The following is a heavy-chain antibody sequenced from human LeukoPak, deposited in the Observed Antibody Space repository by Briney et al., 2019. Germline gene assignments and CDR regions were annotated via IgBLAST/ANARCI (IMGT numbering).Heavy chain of an antibody. CDR3: ARHEGEGAIY. V-gene: IGHV4-39*01. Sequence: SETLSLTCTVSGGSISTISYYWGWIRQSPGKGLEWIGSFHYTGGTYYNPSLKSRVTISVDTSKNQFSLKLSSVTAADTAVYYCARHEGEGAIYWGQGTLVTVSS. D-gene: IGHD1-26*01. CDR2: FHYTGGT. CDR1: GGSISTISYY. J-gene: IGHJ4*02.